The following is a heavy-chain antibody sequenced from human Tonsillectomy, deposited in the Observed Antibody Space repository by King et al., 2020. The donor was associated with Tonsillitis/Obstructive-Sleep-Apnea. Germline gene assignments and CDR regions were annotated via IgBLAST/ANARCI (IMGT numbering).Heavy chain of an antibody. CDR3: ARTSTGTTHMDV. D-gene: IGHD1-7*01. J-gene: IGHJ6*03. Sequence: QLVQSGAEVKKPGSSVKVSCKASGGTFSSYAISWVRHVPGQGLEWMGGIIPIYGITNYAQKFQGRVTITADEATNTAYMDLSSLGSEDTAVYYCARTSTGTTHMDVWGTGTTVTVSS. V-gene: IGHV1-69*01. CDR1: GGTFSSYA. CDR2: IIPIYGIT.